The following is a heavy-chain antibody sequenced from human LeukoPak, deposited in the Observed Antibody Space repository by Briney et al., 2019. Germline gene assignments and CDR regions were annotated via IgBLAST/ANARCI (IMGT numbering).Heavy chain of an antibody. CDR3: ARESEWFGELPNAFDT. D-gene: IGHD3-10*01. V-gene: IGHV3-21*01. Sequence: GGSLRLSCAASGFTFSSHSMNWVRQAPGKGLDWVSSISSSSGYIYYANSVKGRFTISRANAKNSLYLKMNSLRAEDPAVYYCARESEWFGELPNAFDTWGQGTMVTVSS. CDR1: GFTFSSHS. CDR2: ISSSSGYI. J-gene: IGHJ3*02.